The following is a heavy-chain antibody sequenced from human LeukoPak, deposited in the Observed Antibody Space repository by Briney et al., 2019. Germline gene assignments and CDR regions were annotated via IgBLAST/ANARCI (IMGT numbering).Heavy chain of an antibody. CDR1: GFTFSSYA. CDR2: ISYDGSNK. J-gene: IGHJ5*02. CDR3: ARDRDGSGGSWTGWFDP. Sequence: QTGGSLRLSCAASGFTFSSYAMHWVRQAPGKGLEWVAVISYDGSNKYYADSVKGRFTISRDNSKNTLYLQMNSLRAEDTAVYYCARDRDGSGGSWTGWFDPWGQGTLVTVSS. V-gene: IGHV3-30-3*01. D-gene: IGHD2-15*01.